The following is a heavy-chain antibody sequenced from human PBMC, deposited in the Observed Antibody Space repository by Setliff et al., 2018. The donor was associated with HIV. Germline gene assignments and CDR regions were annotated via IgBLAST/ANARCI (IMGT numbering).Heavy chain of an antibody. CDR2: IHYNDGKT. CDR3: ATPGYDDDVFGYFRF. D-gene: IGHD5-12*01. J-gene: IGHJ1*01. CDR1: GDSITNSMHY. Sequence: SETLSLTCTVSGDSITNSMHYWSWIRQPPGKGLEFIGSIHYNDGKTYYNAALRSRVTISADTSKNQFSLKLNSVTAADTAVYYCATPGYDDDVFGYFRFWGRGTLVTVSS. V-gene: IGHV4-39*01.